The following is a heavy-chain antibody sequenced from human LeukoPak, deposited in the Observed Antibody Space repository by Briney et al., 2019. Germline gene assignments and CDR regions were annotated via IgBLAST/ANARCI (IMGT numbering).Heavy chain of an antibody. CDR2: MNPNSGNT. CDR1: GYTFTSYD. Sequence: ASVKVSCKASGYTFTSYDINWVRQATGQWLEWMGWMNPNSGNTGYAQKFQGRVTMTRNTSISTAYMELSSLRSEDTAVYYCARVGYYYDSSGYYDFQHWGQGTLVTVSS. CDR3: ARVGYYYDSSGYYDFQH. J-gene: IGHJ1*01. D-gene: IGHD3-22*01. V-gene: IGHV1-8*01.